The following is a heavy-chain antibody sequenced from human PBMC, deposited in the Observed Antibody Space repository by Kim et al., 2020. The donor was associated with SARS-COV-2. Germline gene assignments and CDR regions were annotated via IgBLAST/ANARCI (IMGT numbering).Heavy chain of an antibody. CDR1: GFTFTNYG. Sequence: WGSLRLSCAASGFTFTNYGMHWVRQAPGKGLEWVAVISPDGSETYYAGSVKGRFTVSRDNSEHTLYLQMNSLRPEDTAVYYCAKVYNLLAVVGTGHYWGQGTLVTVSS. D-gene: IGHD6-19*01. J-gene: IGHJ4*02. CDR2: ISPDGSET. CDR3: AKVYNLLAVVGTGHY. V-gene: IGHV3-30*18.